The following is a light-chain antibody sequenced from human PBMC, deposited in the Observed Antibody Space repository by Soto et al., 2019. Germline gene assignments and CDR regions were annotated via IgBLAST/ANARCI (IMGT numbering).Light chain of an antibody. CDR1: QSVSGSY. V-gene: IGKV3-20*01. Sequence: EIVLTQSPGTLSLSPGERATLSCRASQSVSGSYLAWYQQKPGQAPRLLMSGASSRASGVPVRFSGSGSGTDFTLTISRLEPEDFALYYCQQYGGSPITFGLGTRREIK. CDR2: GAS. CDR3: QQYGGSPIT. J-gene: IGKJ5*01.